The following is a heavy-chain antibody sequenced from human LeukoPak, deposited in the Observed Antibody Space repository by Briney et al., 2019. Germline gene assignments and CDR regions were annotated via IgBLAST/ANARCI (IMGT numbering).Heavy chain of an antibody. D-gene: IGHD3-16*02. V-gene: IGHV1-2*02. Sequence: ASVKVSCKASGYTFTSYAMNWVRQAPGQGLEWMGWINPNSGGTNYAQKFQGRVTMTRDTSISTAYMELSRLRSDDTAVYYCARYYDYVWGSYRLYGYFDYWGQGTLVTVSS. J-gene: IGHJ4*02. CDR1: GYTFTSYA. CDR2: INPNSGGT. CDR3: ARYYDYVWGSYRLYGYFDY.